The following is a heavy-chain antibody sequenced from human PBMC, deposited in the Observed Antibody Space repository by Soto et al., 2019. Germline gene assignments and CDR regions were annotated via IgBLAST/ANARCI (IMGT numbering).Heavy chain of an antibody. Sequence: GGSLRLSCAASGFTFISYAMTWVRQAPGKGLEWVAYMNQDGSQIYYVDSLRGRFTISRDNAKNSLYLQMNSLRAEDTAVYYCAREMAAAGPAFDYWGQGTLVTVSS. V-gene: IGHV3-7*01. J-gene: IGHJ4*02. D-gene: IGHD6-13*01. CDR1: GFTFISYA. CDR2: MNQDGSQI. CDR3: AREMAAAGPAFDY.